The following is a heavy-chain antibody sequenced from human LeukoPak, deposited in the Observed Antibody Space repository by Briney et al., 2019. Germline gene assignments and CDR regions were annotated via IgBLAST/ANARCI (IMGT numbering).Heavy chain of an antibody. V-gene: IGHV3-21*01. CDR2: ISTSFSYI. J-gene: IGHJ4*02. CDR1: GFTFSSFN. CDR3: ATTDTTCY. D-gene: IGHD1-14*01. Sequence: PGGSLRLSCAASGFTFSSFNMNWVRQAPGKGLEWVSSISTSFSYISYADSVKGRFTISRDNSKNTLYLEINSLSADDTAVYYCATTDTTCYWGQGTLVTVSS.